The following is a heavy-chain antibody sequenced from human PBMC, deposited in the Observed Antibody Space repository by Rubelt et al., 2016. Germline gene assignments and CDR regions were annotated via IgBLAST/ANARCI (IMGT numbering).Heavy chain of an antibody. CDR3: ACIPKTSEGPDTFDI. D-gene: IGHD4-11*01. CDR2: TNHSGST. Sequence: QVQLQQWGAGLLKPSETLSLICAVYSGSFSGYYWTWIPQPPGKGLEWIGETNHSGSTNYNPSLKSPVTLYVATSKNQCSRKLKSVTAADTAGYCCACIPKTSEGPDTFDIWGQGTMVTVSS. V-gene: IGHV4-34*01. CDR1: SGSFSGYY. J-gene: IGHJ3*02.